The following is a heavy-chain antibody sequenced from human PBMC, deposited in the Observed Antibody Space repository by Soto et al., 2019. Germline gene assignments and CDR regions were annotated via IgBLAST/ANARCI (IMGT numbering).Heavy chain of an antibody. D-gene: IGHD3-3*01. CDR2: IYHSGST. CDR1: GYSISSGYY. V-gene: IGHV4-38-2*01. Sequence: PSETLSLTRAVSGYSISSGYYWGWIWQPPGKGLEWIGSIYHSGSTYYNPSLKSRVTISVDTSKNQFSLKLSSVTAADTAVYYCARVGFYDFWSGYPKGWFDPWGQGTLVTVSS. CDR3: ARVGFYDFWSGYPKGWFDP. J-gene: IGHJ5*02.